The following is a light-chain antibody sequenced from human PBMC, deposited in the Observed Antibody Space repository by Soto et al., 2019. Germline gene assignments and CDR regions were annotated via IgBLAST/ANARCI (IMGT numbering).Light chain of an antibody. CDR1: QSVSSSY. CDR2: GAS. Sequence: EIVLTQSPGTLSLSPGERATLSCRASQSVSSSYLAWYQQKPGQATRLLIYGASSRATGIPDWFSGSGSGTDFPLTISRLEPEDFAVYYCQQYGSSPRTFGQGTKVEIK. J-gene: IGKJ1*01. CDR3: QQYGSSPRT. V-gene: IGKV3-20*01.